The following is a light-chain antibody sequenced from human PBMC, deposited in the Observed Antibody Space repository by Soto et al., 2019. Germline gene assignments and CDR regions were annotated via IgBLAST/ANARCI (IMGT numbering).Light chain of an antibody. CDR2: KAS. Sequence: DIQMTQSPSTLSASVGDRVTITCRASQSVSSWLAWFQQKPGKVPKFLISKASRLESGVPSRFSGSGSGTEFTLTISSLQPDDFATDYSQHFIGSSWTFDQGTKVELK. CDR3: QHFIGSSWT. CDR1: QSVSSW. V-gene: IGKV1-5*03. J-gene: IGKJ1*01.